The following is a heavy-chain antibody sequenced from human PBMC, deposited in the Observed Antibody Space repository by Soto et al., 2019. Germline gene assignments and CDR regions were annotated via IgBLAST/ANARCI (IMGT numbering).Heavy chain of an antibody. CDR1: GFTFSSYA. Sequence: EVQLLESGGGLVQPGGSLRLSCAASGFTFSSYAMSWVRQAPGKGLEWVSAISGSGGSTYYADSVKGRFTISRDNSKNTLYLQMSNLRAEDTAVYYCAKKRRDGSRWQQHYYQYYGMDVWGQGTTVTVSS. CDR2: ISGSGGST. D-gene: IGHD1-1*01. J-gene: IGHJ6*02. CDR3: AKKRRDGSRWQQHYYQYYGMDV. V-gene: IGHV3-23*01.